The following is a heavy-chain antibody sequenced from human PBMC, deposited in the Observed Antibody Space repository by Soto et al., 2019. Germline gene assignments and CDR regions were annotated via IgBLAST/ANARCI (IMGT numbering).Heavy chain of an antibody. CDR1: GGSISSSRYY. V-gene: IGHV4-39*01. CDR2: IYYSGST. Sequence: ASETLSLTCTVSGGSISSSRYYWGWIRQPPGKGLEWIGTIYYSGSTYYTPSLKSRVTISVDTSKNQFSLKLSSVTAADTAVYYCARHLDGNWFAPWGQGALVT. J-gene: IGHJ5*02. CDR3: ARHLDGNWFAP.